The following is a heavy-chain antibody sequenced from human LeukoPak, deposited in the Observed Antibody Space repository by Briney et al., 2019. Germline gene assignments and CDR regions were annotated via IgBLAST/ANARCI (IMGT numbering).Heavy chain of an antibody. CDR1: GFTFSSYW. CDR3: AREGIAARRGFNRFDP. D-gene: IGHD6-6*01. Sequence: GGSLRLSCAASGFTFSSYWMHWVRQAPGKGLVWVSRINSDGSSTSYADSVKGRFTISRDNAKNTLYLQMNSLRAEDTAVYCCAREGIAARRGFNRFDPWGQGTLVTVSS. CDR2: INSDGSST. J-gene: IGHJ5*02. V-gene: IGHV3-74*01.